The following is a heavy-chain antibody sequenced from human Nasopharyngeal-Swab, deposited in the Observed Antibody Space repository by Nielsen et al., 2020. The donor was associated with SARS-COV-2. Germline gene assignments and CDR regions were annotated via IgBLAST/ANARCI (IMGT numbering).Heavy chain of an antibody. J-gene: IGHJ4*02. CDR3: ARVEDSYGNDY. D-gene: IGHD5-18*01. V-gene: IGHV3-11*04. Sequence: GESLKISCAASGFTFSDYYMTWVRQAPGKGLDWVSYISATGNTVYYADSVKGRFTISRDNAKNSLYLQMNSLRAEDTAVYYCARVEDSYGNDYWGQGTLVTVSS. CDR2: ISATGNTV. CDR1: GFTFSDYY.